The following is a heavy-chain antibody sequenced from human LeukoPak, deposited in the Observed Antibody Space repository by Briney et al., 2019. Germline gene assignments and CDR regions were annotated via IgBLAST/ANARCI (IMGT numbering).Heavy chain of an antibody. CDR1: GFTFSSYG. V-gene: IGHV3-30*18. CDR2: ISYDGSNK. Sequence: GGSLRLSCAASGFTFSSYGMHWVRQAPGKGLEWVAVISYDGSNKYYADSVKGRFTISRDNSKNTLYLQMNSLRAEDTAVYYCANGIFDYWGQGTLVTVSS. J-gene: IGHJ4*02. CDR3: ANGIFDY. D-gene: IGHD1-14*01.